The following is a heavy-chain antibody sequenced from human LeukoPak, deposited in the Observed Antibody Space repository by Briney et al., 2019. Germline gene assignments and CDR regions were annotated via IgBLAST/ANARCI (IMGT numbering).Heavy chain of an antibody. J-gene: IGHJ4*02. CDR1: AFTFSSYT. V-gene: IGHV3-48*04. CDR3: ARAVSDSSGPAIDY. Sequence: GGSLRLSCAASAFTFSSYTMNWVRQAPGKGLEWVSYISSSGSTIYYADSVKGRFTISRDNAKNSLYLQMNSLRAEDTAVYYCARAVSDSSGPAIDYWGQGTLVTVSS. CDR2: ISSSGSTI. D-gene: IGHD3-22*01.